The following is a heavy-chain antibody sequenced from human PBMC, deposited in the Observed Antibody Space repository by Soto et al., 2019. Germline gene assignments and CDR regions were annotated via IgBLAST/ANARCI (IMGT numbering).Heavy chain of an antibody. CDR2: INHSGST. D-gene: IGHD3-3*01. V-gene: IGHV4-34*01. CDR1: GGSFSGYY. CDR3: ARIPHNRPAGYDFWSGYLFDP. Sequence: QVQLQQWGAGLLKPSETLSLTCAVYGGSFSGYYWSWIRQPPGKGLEWIGEINHSGSTNYNPSLTSRVTISVDTSKNQFSLKLSSVTAADTAVYYCARIPHNRPAGYDFWSGYLFDPWGQGTLVTVSS. J-gene: IGHJ5*02.